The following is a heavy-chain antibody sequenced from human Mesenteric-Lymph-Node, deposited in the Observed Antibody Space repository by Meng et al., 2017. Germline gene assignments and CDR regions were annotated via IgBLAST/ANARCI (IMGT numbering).Heavy chain of an antibody. V-gene: IGHV1-2*02. CDR2: INPNSGGT. Sequence: ASVKVSCKASGYIFTGYYIHWVRQAPGQGLEWMGWINPNSGGTNYAQKFQGRVTMTRDTSNSTAYMELSKLRSDDTAVYYCATVRGSGSPFDYWGQGTLVTVSS. CDR3: ATVRGSGSPFDY. J-gene: IGHJ4*02. CDR1: GYIFTGYY. D-gene: IGHD6-25*01.